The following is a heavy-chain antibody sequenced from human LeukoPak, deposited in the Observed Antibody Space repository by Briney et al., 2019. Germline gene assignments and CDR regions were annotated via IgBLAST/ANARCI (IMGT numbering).Heavy chain of an antibody. D-gene: IGHD1-14*01. CDR3: ASVITSAFDI. CDR1: GYTVTNYY. CDR2: INPSGSTT. Sequence: ASVKVSCKASGYTVTNYYMHWVRQAPGQGLEWMGIINPSGSTTGYAQKFQGRVTMTRDTSTNTVYMELSSLRSEDTAVYYCASVITSAFDIWGQGTMVTVSS. V-gene: IGHV1-46*01. J-gene: IGHJ3*02.